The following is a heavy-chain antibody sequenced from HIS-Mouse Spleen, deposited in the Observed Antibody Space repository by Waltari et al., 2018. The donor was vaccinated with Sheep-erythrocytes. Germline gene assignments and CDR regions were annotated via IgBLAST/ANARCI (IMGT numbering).Heavy chain of an antibody. J-gene: IGHJ4*02. CDR2: IWYEGSNK. V-gene: IGHV3-33*01. CDR1: GFTFSSYG. Sequence: QVQLVESGGGVVQPGRSLRLSCAASGFTFSSYGMHWVRQAPGKGLGWVAVIWYEGSNKYYADSVKGRFTISRDKSKNTLYLQMNSLRAEDTAVYYCAQTGATTPHFDYWGQGTLVTVSS. D-gene: IGHD1-26*01. CDR3: AQTGATTPHFDY.